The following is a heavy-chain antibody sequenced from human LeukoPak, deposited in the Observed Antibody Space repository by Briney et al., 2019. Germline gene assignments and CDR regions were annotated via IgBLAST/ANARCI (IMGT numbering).Heavy chain of an antibody. D-gene: IGHD2-15*01. J-gene: IGHJ4*02. V-gene: IGHV1-2*02. CDR1: GYTFTGYY. CDR2: INPNSGGT. CDR3: ARVGCSGGSCYSPNFDY. Sequence: ASVKVSCKASGYTFTGYYMHWVRQAPGQGLEWMGWINPNSGGTNYAQKFQGRVTMTRDTSISTAYMELSRLRSDDTAVYYCARVGCSGGSCYSPNFDYWGQGTLVTVSS.